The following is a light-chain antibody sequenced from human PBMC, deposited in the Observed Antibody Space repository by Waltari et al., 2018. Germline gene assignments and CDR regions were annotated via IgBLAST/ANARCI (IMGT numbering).Light chain of an antibody. CDR3: LQDYNYPFT. Sequence: AIQMTQSPSSLSASVGDRVTITCRASPGIRNDLGWYQQKPGKAPKLLIYDASSLQSGVPSRFSGSGSGTDFTLTISSLQPEDFATYYCLQDYNYPFTFGQGTKLEIK. J-gene: IGKJ2*01. CDR1: PGIRND. CDR2: DAS. V-gene: IGKV1-6*01.